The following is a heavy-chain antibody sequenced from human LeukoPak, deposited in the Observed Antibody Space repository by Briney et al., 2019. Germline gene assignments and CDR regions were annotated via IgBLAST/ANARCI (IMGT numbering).Heavy chain of an antibody. J-gene: IGHJ6*02. D-gene: IGHD6-13*01. CDR2: ISGSGGST. CDR1: GFTFSSYA. CDR3: AKGRGGSSWYYYYGMDV. V-gene: IGHV3-23*01. Sequence: GGSLRLSCAASGFTFSSYAMSWVRQAPGKGLEWVSAISGSGGSTYYADSVKGRFTISRDNSKNTLYLQMNSLRAEDTAVYYCAKGRGGSSWYYYYGMDVWGQGTTVTVSS.